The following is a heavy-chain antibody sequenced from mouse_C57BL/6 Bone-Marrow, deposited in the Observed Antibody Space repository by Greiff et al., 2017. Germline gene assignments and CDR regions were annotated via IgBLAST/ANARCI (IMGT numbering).Heavy chain of an antibody. J-gene: IGHJ3*01. CDR1: GFTFSDYY. CDR3: ARSIAY. CDR2: ISNGGGST. Sequence: EVMLVESGGGLVQPGGSLKLSCAASGFTFSDYYMYWVRQTPEKRLEWVAYISNGGGSTYYPDTVKGRFTISRDNAKNPLYLQMSRLKSEDTAMYYCARSIAYWGKGTLVTVSA. V-gene: IGHV5-12*01.